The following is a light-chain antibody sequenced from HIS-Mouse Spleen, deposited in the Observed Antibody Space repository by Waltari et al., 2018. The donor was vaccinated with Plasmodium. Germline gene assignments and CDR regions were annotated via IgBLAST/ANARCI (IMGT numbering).Light chain of an antibody. J-gene: IGLJ2*01. CDR3: SSYAGSNNLV. Sequence: QSALTQPPSASGSPGQSVTISCTGTSSDVGGYNYVSWYQQHPGKAPKLMIYEFSKRPQGVPDRCPGSKSGNTASLTVAGLQAEDEADYYCSSYAGSNNLVFGGGTKLTVL. CDR2: EFS. V-gene: IGLV2-8*01. CDR1: SSDVGGYNY.